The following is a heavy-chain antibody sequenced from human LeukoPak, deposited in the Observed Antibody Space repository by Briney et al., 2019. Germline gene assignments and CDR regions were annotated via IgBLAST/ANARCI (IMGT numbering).Heavy chain of an antibody. CDR2: ISYDGSNK. Sequence: PGGSLRLSCAASGLTFSSFSMNWVRQAPGKGLEWVAVISYDGSNKYYADSVKGRFTISRDNSKNTLYLQMNSLRAEDTAVYYCAKDTSSLDCYYYGMDVWGQGTTVTVSS. V-gene: IGHV3-30*18. CDR3: AKDTSSLDCYYYGMDV. J-gene: IGHJ6*02. D-gene: IGHD3-10*01. CDR1: GLTFSSFS.